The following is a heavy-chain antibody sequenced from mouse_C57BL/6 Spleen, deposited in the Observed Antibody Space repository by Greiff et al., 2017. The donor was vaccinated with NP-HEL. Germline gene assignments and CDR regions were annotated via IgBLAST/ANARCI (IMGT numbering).Heavy chain of an antibody. CDR3: AREVGYDYDGDWFAY. D-gene: IGHD2-4*01. Sequence: QVQLQQPGAELVKPGASVKLSCKASGYTFTSYWMHWVKQRPGRGLEWIGRIDPNSGGTKYNEKFKSKATLTVDKPSSTAYMQLSSLTSEDSAVYDCAREVGYDYDGDWFAYWGQGTLVTVSA. CDR1: GYTFTSYW. J-gene: IGHJ3*01. CDR2: IDPNSGGT. V-gene: IGHV1-72*01.